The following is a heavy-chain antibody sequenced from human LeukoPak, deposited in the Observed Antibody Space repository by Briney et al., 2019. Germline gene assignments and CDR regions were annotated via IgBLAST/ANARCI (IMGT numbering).Heavy chain of an antibody. D-gene: IGHD6-19*01. CDR2: IYYSGST. CDR3: ARSLIAVAGNDAFDI. CDR1: GGSISSYY. V-gene: IGHV4-59*01. Sequence: SETLSLTCTVSGGSISSYYWSWIRQPPGKGLEWMGYIYYSGSTNYNPSLKSRVTISVDTSKNQFSLKLSSVTAADTAVYYCARSLIAVAGNDAFDIWGQGTMVTVSS. J-gene: IGHJ3*02.